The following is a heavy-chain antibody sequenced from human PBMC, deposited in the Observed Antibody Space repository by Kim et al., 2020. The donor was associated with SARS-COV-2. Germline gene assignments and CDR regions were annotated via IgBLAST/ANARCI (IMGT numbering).Heavy chain of an antibody. Sequence: GGSLRLSCAASGFTFSSYSMNWVRQAPGKGLEWVSSISSSSSYIYYADSVKGRFTISRDNAKNSLYLQMNSLRAEDTAVYYCARSLTIFWGGNAFDIWGQGTMVTVSS. CDR3: ARSLTIFWGGNAFDI. CDR2: ISSSSSYI. J-gene: IGHJ3*02. D-gene: IGHD3-9*01. CDR1: GFTFSSYS. V-gene: IGHV3-21*01.